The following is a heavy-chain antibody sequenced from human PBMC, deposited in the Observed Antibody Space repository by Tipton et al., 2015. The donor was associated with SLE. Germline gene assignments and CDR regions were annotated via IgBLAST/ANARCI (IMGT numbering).Heavy chain of an antibody. CDR2: INHSGST. J-gene: IGHJ4*02. CDR1: GGSFSGYY. CDR3: ARRLTRYSGYDYFDY. V-gene: IGHV4-34*01. Sequence: TLSLTCAVYGGSFSGYYWSWIRQPPGKGLEWIGEINHSGSTNYNPSLKSRVTIPVDTSKNQFSLKLSSVTAADTAVYYCARRLTRYSGYDYFDYWGQGTLVTVSS. D-gene: IGHD5-12*01.